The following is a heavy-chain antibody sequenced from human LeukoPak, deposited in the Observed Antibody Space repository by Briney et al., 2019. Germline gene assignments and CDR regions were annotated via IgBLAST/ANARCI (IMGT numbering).Heavy chain of an antibody. CDR2: IWYDGSNK. J-gene: IGHJ3*02. CDR3: ARDLGLRAFDI. V-gene: IGHV3-33*01. CDR1: GFTFSSYG. Sequence: GGSLRLSCAASGFTFSSYGMHWVRQAPGKGLEWVAVIWYDGSNKYYADSVKGRFTISRDNAKNSLYLQMNSLRAEDTALYHCARDLGLRAFDIWGQGTMVTVSS.